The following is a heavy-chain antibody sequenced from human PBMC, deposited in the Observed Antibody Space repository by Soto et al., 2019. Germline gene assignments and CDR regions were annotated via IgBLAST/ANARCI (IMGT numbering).Heavy chain of an antibody. D-gene: IGHD1-1*01. CDR1: GYTFTSYG. CDR2: ISAHNGNT. J-gene: IGHJ4*02. Sequence: VHLVQSGAEVKKPGASVKVSCKASGYTFTSYGITWVRQAPGQGLEWMGWISAHNGNTEYAQKLHGRVIVTRDTCTSTAYMERRSLRSDDTAVYYCARGRYGDYWGQGALVTVSS. V-gene: IGHV1-18*01. CDR3: ARGRYGDY.